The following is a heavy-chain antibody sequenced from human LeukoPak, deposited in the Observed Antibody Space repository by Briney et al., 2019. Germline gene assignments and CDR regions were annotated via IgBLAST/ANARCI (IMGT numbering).Heavy chain of an antibody. CDR2: ISWNSGSI. D-gene: IGHD6-13*01. CDR1: GSTFDDYA. J-gene: IGHJ3*02. Sequence: PGGSLRLSCAASGSTFDDYAMHWVRQAPGKGLEWVSGISWNSGSIGYADSVKGRFTISRDNAKNSLYLQMNSLRAEDTALYYCAKDKGYSSSWYSAFDIWGQGTMVTVSS. V-gene: IGHV3-9*01. CDR3: AKDKGYSSSWYSAFDI.